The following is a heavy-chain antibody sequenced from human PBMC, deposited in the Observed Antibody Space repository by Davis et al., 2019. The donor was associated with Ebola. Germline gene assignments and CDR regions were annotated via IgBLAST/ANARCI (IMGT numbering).Heavy chain of an antibody. D-gene: IGHD6-19*01. J-gene: IGHJ4*02. V-gene: IGHV3-30*04. CDR1: GFPFSNYA. CDR2: ASHDGTTT. CDR3: ASAVPGKEDLDF. Sequence: GESLKISCATSGFPFSNYAMHWVRQTPDRGLEWVAVASHDGTTTFYEDSVKGRFTISRDNSKSSLYLQLNRLRTEDTAVYFCASAVPGKEDLDFWGQGTLVTVSS.